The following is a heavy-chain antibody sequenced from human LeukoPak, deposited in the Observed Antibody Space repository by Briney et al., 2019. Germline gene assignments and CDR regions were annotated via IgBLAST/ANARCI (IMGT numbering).Heavy chain of an antibody. CDR1: GGSFSGYY. CDR2: INHSGST. J-gene: IGHJ4*02. Sequence: SETLSLTCAVYGGSFSGYYWSWIRQPPGKGLEWIGEINHSGSTNYNPSLKSRVTISVDTSKNQFSLKLSSVTAADTAVYYCARGKSLDYWGQGTLVTVSS. V-gene: IGHV4-34*01. CDR3: ARGKSLDY.